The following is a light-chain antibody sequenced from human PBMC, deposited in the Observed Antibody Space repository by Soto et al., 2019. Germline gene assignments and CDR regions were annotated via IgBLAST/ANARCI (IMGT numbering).Light chain of an antibody. Sequence: SYELTQPLSVSVALGQTARITGGGNNIGSKNVHWYQQKPGQAPMLVIYRDSYRPSGIPERFSGSNSGNTATLTISRAQAGDEADYYCQVWDSDDVVFGGGTKLTVL. CDR1: NIGSKN. V-gene: IGLV3-9*01. CDR3: QVWDSDDVV. J-gene: IGLJ2*01. CDR2: RDS.